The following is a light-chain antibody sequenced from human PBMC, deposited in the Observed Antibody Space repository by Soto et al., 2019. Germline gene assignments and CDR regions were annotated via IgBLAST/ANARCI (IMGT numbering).Light chain of an antibody. CDR2: GAS. CDR1: QSVSSSY. Sequence: EIVLTQSPGTLSLSPGERATLSCRASQSVSSSYLAWYQQKPGQAPRLLIYGASSSATGIPDRFSGSGSGTDFTLTISRLEPEDFAVSYCQQYGSSPSLTFGGGTKVEIK. CDR3: QQYGSSPSLT. V-gene: IGKV3-20*01. J-gene: IGKJ4*01.